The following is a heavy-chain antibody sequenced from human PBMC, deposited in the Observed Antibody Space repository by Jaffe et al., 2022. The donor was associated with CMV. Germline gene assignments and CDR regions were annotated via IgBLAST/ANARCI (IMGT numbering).Heavy chain of an antibody. CDR2: ISSSSSYI. CDR3: ARDVDYNWNDPRYYYYMDV. Sequence: EVQLVESGGGLVKPGGSLRLSCAASGFTFSSYSMNWVRQAPGKGLEWVSSISSSSSYIYYADSVKGRFTISRDNAKNSLYLQMNSLRAEDTAVYYCARDVDYNWNDPRYYYYMDVWGKGTTVTVSS. V-gene: IGHV3-21*01. J-gene: IGHJ6*03. CDR1: GFTFSSYS. D-gene: IGHD1-20*01.